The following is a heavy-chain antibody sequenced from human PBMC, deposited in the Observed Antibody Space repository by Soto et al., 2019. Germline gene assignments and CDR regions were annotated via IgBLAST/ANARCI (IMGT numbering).Heavy chain of an antibody. Sequence: GGSLRLSCTASGFTFGDYAMSWFRQARGKGLEWVGFIRSKAYGGTTEYAASVKGRFTISSDDSKSIAYLQMNSLKTEDTAVYYCTLDFWSGYYESRYFDYWGQGTLVTVSS. CDR1: GFTFGDYA. D-gene: IGHD3-3*01. CDR2: IRSKAYGGTT. V-gene: IGHV3-49*03. CDR3: TLDFWSGYYESRYFDY. J-gene: IGHJ4*02.